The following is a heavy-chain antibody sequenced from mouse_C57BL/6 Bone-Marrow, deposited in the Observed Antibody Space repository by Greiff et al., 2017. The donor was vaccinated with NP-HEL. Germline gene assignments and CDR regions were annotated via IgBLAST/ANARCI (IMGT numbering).Heavy chain of an antibody. CDR2: ISSGGSYT. J-gene: IGHJ2*01. V-gene: IGHV5-6*01. CDR1: GFTFSSYG. Sequence: EVQLVESGGDLVKPGGSLKLSCAASGFTFSSYGMSWVRQTPDKRLEWVATISSGGSYTYYPDSVKGRFTISRDNAKNTLYLQMSSLKSEDTAIYYCARDMVTTGGYYFDYWGQGTTLTVSS. CDR3: ARDMVTTGGYYFDY. D-gene: IGHD2-3*01.